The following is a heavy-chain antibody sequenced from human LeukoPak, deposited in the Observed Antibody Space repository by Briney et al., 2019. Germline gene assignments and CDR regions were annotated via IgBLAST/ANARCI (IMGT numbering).Heavy chain of an antibody. CDR2: IDPNTGDS. CDR3: ARQDILAAGNAFDI. CDR1: EYTFTGYY. J-gene: IGHJ3*02. Sequence: GASVKVSCKASEYTFTGYYIHWVRQAPGQGLEWMGWIDPNTGDSNYVQKFQGRVTMTRDTSISTAYMELSRLRSDDTAFYYCARQDILAAGNAFDIWGQGTMVTVSS. D-gene: IGHD3-9*01. V-gene: IGHV1-2*02.